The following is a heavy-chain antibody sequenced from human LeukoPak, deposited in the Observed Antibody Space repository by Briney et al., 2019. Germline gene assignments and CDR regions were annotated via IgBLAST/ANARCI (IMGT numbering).Heavy chain of an antibody. CDR1: GYTFTTYA. J-gene: IGHJ3*02. D-gene: IGHD2-15*01. CDR2: IRTNTGSP. CDR3: AKDLDSAAFDI. Sequence: ASVKVSCKASGYTFTTYAINWVRQAPGQGLEYMGWIRTNTGSPTYAQGFTERFVFSLDTSVNTAYLQISSLKAEDTAVYYCAKDLDSAAFDIWGQGTMVTVSS. V-gene: IGHV7-4-1*02.